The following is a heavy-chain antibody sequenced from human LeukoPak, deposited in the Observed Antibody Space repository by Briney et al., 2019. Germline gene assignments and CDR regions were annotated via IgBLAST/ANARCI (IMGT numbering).Heavy chain of an antibody. CDR1: GGSISSGGYY. V-gene: IGHV4-30-2*01. CDR2: IYHSGST. CDR3: AREVVVPAAMDYYYYGMDV. Sequence: PSQTLSLTCTVSGGSISSGGYYWSWIRQPPGKGLEWIGYIYHSGSTYYNPSLKSRVTISVDRSKNQFSLKLSSVTAADTAVYYCAREVVVPAAMDYYYYGMDVWGQGTTVTVSS. D-gene: IGHD2-2*01. J-gene: IGHJ6*02.